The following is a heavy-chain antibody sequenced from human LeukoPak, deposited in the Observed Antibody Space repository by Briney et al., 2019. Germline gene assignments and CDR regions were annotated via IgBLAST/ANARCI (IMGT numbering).Heavy chain of an antibody. CDR2: ISPNSGDT. Sequence: EASVKVSCKASGYTFTGHYVHWLRQAPGQGLEWMGWISPNSGDTHYVQSFQGRVTMASDTSISTAYMELSSLRSEDTAVYYCARSVGVAGTVSVYYYYGMDVWGQGTTVTVSS. CDR1: GYTFTGHY. CDR3: ARSVGVAGTVSVYYYYGMDV. J-gene: IGHJ6*02. V-gene: IGHV1-2*02. D-gene: IGHD6-19*01.